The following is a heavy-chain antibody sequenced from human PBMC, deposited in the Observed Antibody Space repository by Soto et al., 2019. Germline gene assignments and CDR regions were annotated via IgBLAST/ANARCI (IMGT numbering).Heavy chain of an antibody. D-gene: IGHD2-15*01. CDR3: ARHSPYCSGGSCYSDWFDP. CDR1: GGSVSSSSYD. Sequence: XTLSLTCTVSGGSVSSSSYDWGWIRQPRGKGLEWIGSIYYSGSTYYNPSLKSRFTISVDTSKNQFSLKLSSVTAADTAVYYCARHSPYCSGGSCYSDWFDPRGQGTLVTVSS. V-gene: IGHV4-39*01. J-gene: IGHJ5*02. CDR2: IYYSGST.